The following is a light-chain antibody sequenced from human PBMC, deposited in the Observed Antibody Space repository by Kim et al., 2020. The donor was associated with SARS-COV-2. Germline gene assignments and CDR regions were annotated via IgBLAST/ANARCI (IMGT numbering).Light chain of an antibody. CDR2: GAS. CDR3: QQYNNWWS. CDR1: QSVSSS. J-gene: IGKJ1*01. V-gene: IGKV3-15*01. Sequence: SVSPGERATLSYRASQSVSSSLAWYQQKPGQAPRLLIYGASTRATGIPARFSGSGSGTEFTLTISSLQSEDSAVYYCQQYNNWWSFGQGTKVDIK.